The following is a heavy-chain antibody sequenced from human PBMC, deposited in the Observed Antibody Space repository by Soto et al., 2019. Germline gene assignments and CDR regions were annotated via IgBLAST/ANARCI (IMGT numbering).Heavy chain of an antibody. CDR2: IHSSGSI. CDR1: GGSISSDDYY. J-gene: IGHJ1*01. D-gene: IGHD3-22*01. CDR3: ARDLDGLHDDTSGPFPRPG. Sequence: NPSETLSLTCTVSGGSISSDDYYWSWIRQAPGGGLEWIGYIHSSGSIYYNPSLKSRATMSIDTAGNQFSLKVSSVTVADTAVYYCARDLDGLHDDTSGPFPRPGWGQGTLVTVSS. V-gene: IGHV4-30-4*01.